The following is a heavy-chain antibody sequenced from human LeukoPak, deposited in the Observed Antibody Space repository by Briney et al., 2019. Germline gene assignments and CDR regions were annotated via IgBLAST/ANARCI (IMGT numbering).Heavy chain of an antibody. J-gene: IGHJ3*01. CDR3: ARRIRYLRDGQWWDAFDL. V-gene: IGHV5-51*01. D-gene: IGHD5-24*01. Sequence: GESLKISCEVSGYTFTSYWIGWVRQMPGKGLEWMGSIFPSDSDTRYSPSFQGQVTISADKSIRTTFLHWSNLKASDTAKYYCARRIRYLRDGQWWDAFDLWGQGTMVIVSS. CDR2: IFPSDSDT. CDR1: GYTFTSYW.